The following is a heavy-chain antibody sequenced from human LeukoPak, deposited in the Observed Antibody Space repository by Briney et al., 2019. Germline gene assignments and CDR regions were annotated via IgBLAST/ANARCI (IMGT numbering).Heavy chain of an antibody. J-gene: IGHJ5*02. CDR2: ISIDGGGT. D-gene: IGHD3-22*01. V-gene: IGHV3-23*01. CDR1: GFIYNNYG. Sequence: GRSLRLSCAACGFIYNNYGLIWVRQAAAKGREWVSAISIDGGGTQYADFVGGRLTIHRHNYEHTLFLQVSSLMAGHTSIYLCAKGRSGYFADLWGQGTLVTVSS. CDR3: AKGRSGYFADL.